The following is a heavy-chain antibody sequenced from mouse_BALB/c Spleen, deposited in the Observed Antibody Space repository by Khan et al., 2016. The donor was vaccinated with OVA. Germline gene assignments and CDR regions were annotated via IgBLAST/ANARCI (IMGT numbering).Heavy chain of an antibody. Sequence: VQLQESGPGLVAPSQSLSITCTVSGFSLSDYGVSWISQPPGKGLEWMGVIWGGGSTYYNSALKSRLSISKDNSKSQVFLKMNSLQNDDTAAVYCAKGRWSYYYALDYWGQGTSGTVSA. V-gene: IGHV2-6-5*01. D-gene: IGHD2-3*01. CDR2: IWGGGST. J-gene: IGHJ4*01. CDR3: AKGRWSYYYALDY. CDR1: GFSLSDYG.